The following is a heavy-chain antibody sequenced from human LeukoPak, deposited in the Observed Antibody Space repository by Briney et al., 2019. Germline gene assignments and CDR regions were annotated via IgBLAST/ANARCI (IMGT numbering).Heavy chain of an antibody. CDR3: ARGPRYCSSTSCYITRRYDY. CDR2: INHSGST. J-gene: IGHJ4*02. Sequence: SETLSLTCAVYGGSFSGYYWSWIRQPPGKGLEWIGEINHSGSTNYNPSLKSRVTISVDTSKNQFSLKLSSVTAADTAVYYCARGPRYCSSTSCYITRRYDYWGQGTLVTVSS. V-gene: IGHV4-34*01. CDR1: GGSFSGYY. D-gene: IGHD2-2*01.